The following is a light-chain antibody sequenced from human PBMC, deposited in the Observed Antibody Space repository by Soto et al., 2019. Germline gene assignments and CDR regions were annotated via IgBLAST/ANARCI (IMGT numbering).Light chain of an antibody. CDR3: QQRSNWPIT. CDR2: DAS. CDR1: QSVSSY. Sequence: EIVLTQSPATLSLSPGERATLSCRASQSVSSYLAWYQQKPGQAPRLLIYDASNRATGIPARFSGSGSGTDFTRTISSLEPEDFAVYYCQQRSNWPITSGQGTRLEIK. J-gene: IGKJ5*01. V-gene: IGKV3-11*01.